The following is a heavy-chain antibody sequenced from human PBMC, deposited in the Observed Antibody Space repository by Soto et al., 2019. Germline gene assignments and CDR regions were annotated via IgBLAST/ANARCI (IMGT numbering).Heavy chain of an antibody. V-gene: IGHV3-30*18. CDR1: GFTFSDYA. CDR3: AKGGRQWLVTSDFNY. J-gene: IGHJ4*02. D-gene: IGHD6-19*01. CDR2: VSHDGRNT. Sequence: VQLVESGGGVVQPGRSLRLSCAASGFTFSDYAMHWVRQAPGKGLEWVAVVSHDGRNTHYADSVKGRFTISRDSSKNTVSLDMTSLRAEDTAGYYCAKGGRQWLVTSDFNYWGQGALVTVSS.